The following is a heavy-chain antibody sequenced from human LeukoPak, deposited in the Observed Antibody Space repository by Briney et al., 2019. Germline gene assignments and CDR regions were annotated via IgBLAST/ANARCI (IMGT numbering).Heavy chain of an antibody. CDR3: ARGNTWLADY. V-gene: IGHV4-59*01. D-gene: IGHD3-22*01. CDR2: IYYSGST. J-gene: IGHJ4*02. Sequence: SETLSLTCTVSGGSISSYYWSWIRRPPGKGLEWIGYIYYSGSTNYNPSLKSRVTISVDTSKNQFSLKLNSVTAADTAVYYCARGNTWLADYWGQGTLVTVSS. CDR1: GGSISSYY.